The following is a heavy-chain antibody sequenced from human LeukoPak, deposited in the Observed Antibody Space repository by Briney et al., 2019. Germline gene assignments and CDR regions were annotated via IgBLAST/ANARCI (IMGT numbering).Heavy chain of an antibody. CDR2: INHSGST. J-gene: IGHJ5*02. D-gene: IGHD4-23*01. V-gene: IGHV4-34*01. Sequence: PSETLSLTCAVYGGSFSGYYWSWIRQPPGKGLEWIGEINHSGSTNYNPSLKSRVTISVDTSKNQFSLKLSSVTAADTAVYYCARGRLLHWFDPWGKGTLVTVSS. CDR3: ARGRLLHWFDP. CDR1: GGSFSGYY.